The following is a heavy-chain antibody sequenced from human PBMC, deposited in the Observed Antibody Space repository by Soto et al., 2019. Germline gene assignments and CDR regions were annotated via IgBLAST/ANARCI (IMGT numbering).Heavy chain of an antibody. CDR2: ISYDGSNK. Sequence: QVQLVESGGGVVQPGRSLRLSCAASGFTFSSYGMHWVRQAPGKGLEWVTFISYDGSNKYYADSVKGRFTISRDNSKNTLYLQMNSLRAEDTAVYYCAKEGDYGDYGFDYWGQGTLVTVSS. CDR3: AKEGDYGDYGFDY. V-gene: IGHV3-30*18. D-gene: IGHD4-17*01. CDR1: GFTFSSYG. J-gene: IGHJ4*02.